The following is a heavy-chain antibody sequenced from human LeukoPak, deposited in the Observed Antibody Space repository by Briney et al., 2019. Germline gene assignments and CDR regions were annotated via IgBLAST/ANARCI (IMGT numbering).Heavy chain of an antibody. J-gene: IGHJ3*02. CDR1: GYTFTSYA. CDR2: INANSGDT. V-gene: IGHV1-2*02. D-gene: IGHD3-22*01. Sequence: ASVKVSCKASGYTFTSYAMNWVRQAPGQGLEWMGWINANSGDTNYAQKFQGRVTMTRDMSISTAYMELSRLRSDDTAVYYCASSYYYDSSGYYFYDAFDIWGQGTMVTVSS. CDR3: ASSYYYDSSGYYFYDAFDI.